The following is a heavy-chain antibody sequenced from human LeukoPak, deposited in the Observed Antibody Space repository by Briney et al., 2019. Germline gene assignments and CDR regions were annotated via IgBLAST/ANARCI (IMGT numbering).Heavy chain of an antibody. J-gene: IGHJ6*03. CDR3: ASGSGSYRTPYYYMDV. V-gene: IGHV3-53*01. CDR1: GFTVSSNY. CDR2: MYSGGNT. D-gene: IGHD3-10*01. Sequence: PGGSLRLSCAASGFTVSSNYMSWVRQAPGKGLEWVSVMYSGGNTYYADSVKGRFTISRDNSKNTLYLQMNSLRAEDTAVYYCASGSGSYRTPYYYMDVWGTGTTVTVSS.